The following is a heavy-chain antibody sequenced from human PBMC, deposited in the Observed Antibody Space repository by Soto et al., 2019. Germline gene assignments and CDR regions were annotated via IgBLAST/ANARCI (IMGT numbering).Heavy chain of an antibody. CDR3: VTQRVRFLEWLLFGGFDY. J-gene: IGHJ4*02. Sequence: PGGSQRLSCSASGFTFRSYARHWVRQAPGKGLEYVSAISSNGGSTYYADSVKGRFTISRDNSKNTLYLQMSSLRAEDTAVYYCVTQRVRFLEWLLFGGFDYWGQGTLVTVSS. V-gene: IGHV3-64D*06. CDR2: ISSNGGST. D-gene: IGHD3-3*01. CDR1: GFTFRSYA.